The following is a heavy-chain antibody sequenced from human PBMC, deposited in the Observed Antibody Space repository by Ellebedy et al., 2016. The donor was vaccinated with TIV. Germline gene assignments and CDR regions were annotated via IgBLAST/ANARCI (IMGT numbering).Heavy chain of an antibody. D-gene: IGHD3-10*01. CDR1: GGSFSGYY. J-gene: IGHJ3*02. CDR3: ARALPSMVRGEGAFDI. V-gene: IGHV4-34*01. Sequence: SETLSLTXAVYGGSFSGYYWSWIRQPPGKGLEWIGEINHSGSTNYNPSLKSRVTISVDTSKNQFSLKLSSVTAADTAVYYCARALPSMVRGEGAFDIWGQGTMVTVSS. CDR2: INHSGST.